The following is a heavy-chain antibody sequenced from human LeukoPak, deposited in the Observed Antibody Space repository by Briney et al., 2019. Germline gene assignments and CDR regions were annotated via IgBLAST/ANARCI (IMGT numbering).Heavy chain of an antibody. J-gene: IGHJ4*02. D-gene: IGHD6-13*01. CDR3: ARGTAVTAGIDY. Sequence: GGSLRLSCAVSGFNFSTYWIHWVRQAPGEGPVWVSLINSDGSATTYGDSAKGRFTVSRDNDKNTVFLEMNSLKVEDTAVYYCARGTAVTAGIDYWGQGTLVTVSS. CDR1: GFNFSTYW. V-gene: IGHV3-74*03. CDR2: INSDGSAT.